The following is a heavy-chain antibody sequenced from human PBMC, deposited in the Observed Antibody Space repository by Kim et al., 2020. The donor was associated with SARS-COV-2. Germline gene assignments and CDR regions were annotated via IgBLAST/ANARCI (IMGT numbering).Heavy chain of an antibody. CDR3: ARDLDYYGSGSYSLLGY. D-gene: IGHD3-10*01. CDR2: ISYDGSNK. J-gene: IGHJ4*02. V-gene: IGHV3-30-3*01. Sequence: GGSLRLSCAASGFTFSSYAMYWVRQAPGKGLEWVAVISYDGSNKYYADSVKGRFTISRDNSKNTLYLQMNSLRAEDTAVYYCARDLDYYGSGSYSLLGYWGQGTLVTVSS. CDR1: GFTFSSYA.